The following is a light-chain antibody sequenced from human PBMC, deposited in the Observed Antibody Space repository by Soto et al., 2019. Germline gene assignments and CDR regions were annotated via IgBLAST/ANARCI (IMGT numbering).Light chain of an antibody. V-gene: IGKV4-1*01. Sequence: DIVMTQSPDSLAVSLGERATINCKSSQSLLYSSNNKNDLAWYQQKPGQPPKLLIYWASTRQSGVPDRFSGSGSGTDFTLTINSLQAEDVAIFYFQQYYSSPLTFGGGTTVEIE. J-gene: IGKJ4*01. CDR2: WAS. CDR3: QQYYSSPLT. CDR1: QSLLYSSNNKND.